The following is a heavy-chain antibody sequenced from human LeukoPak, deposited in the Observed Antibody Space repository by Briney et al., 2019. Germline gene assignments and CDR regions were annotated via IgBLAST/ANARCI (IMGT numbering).Heavy chain of an antibody. CDR3: ARGQYYYDSSGYLI. CDR2: ICYSGST. V-gene: IGHV4-59*01. Sequence: SETLSLTCTVSGGSISSYYWSWIRQPPGKGLEWIGYICYSGSTNYNPSLKSRVTISVDTSKNQFSLKLSSVTAADTAVYYCARGQYYYDSSGYLIWGQGTMVTVSS. J-gene: IGHJ3*02. CDR1: GGSISSYY. D-gene: IGHD3-22*01.